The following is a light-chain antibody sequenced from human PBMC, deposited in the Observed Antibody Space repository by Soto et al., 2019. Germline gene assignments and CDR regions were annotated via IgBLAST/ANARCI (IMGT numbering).Light chain of an antibody. CDR1: QSVLYSSNNKNY. Sequence: DIVMTQSPDSLAVSLGERATINCKSSQSVLYSSNNKNYLAWYQQKPGQPPKLLIYWASTRESGVPDRFSGSGSGTDFTLNISSLQAADVAVYYCQQYYSTPYTFGQVTKLEIK. V-gene: IGKV4-1*01. J-gene: IGKJ2*01. CDR3: QQYYSTPYT. CDR2: WAS.